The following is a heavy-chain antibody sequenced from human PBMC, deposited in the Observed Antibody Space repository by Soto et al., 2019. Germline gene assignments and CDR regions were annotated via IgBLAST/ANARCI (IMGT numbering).Heavy chain of an antibody. Sequence: GGSLRLSCAASGFTFSSYSMNWVRQAPGKGLEWVSSISSSSSYIYYRDSVKGRFNISRDNAKNSLYLQTNSLRAEDTAVYYCARVRRSVTPNAFDIWGQGTMVTVSS. D-gene: IGHD3-3*01. CDR1: GFTFSSYS. J-gene: IGHJ3*02. CDR2: ISSSSSYI. V-gene: IGHV3-21*01. CDR3: ARVRRSVTPNAFDI.